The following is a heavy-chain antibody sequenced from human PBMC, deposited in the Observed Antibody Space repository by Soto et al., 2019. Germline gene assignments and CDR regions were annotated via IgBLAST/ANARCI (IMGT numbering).Heavy chain of an antibody. CDR3: ARDRFPAGGDTSYNYGMDV. J-gene: IGHJ6*02. Sequence: GASVKVSCKASGYTFTSYYMHWVRQAPGQGLEWMGIINPSGGSTSYAQKFQGRVTMTRDTSTSTVYMELSSLRSEDTAVYYCARDRFPAGGDTSYNYGMDVWGQGTTVTVSS. CDR1: GYTFTSYY. D-gene: IGHD3-10*01. V-gene: IGHV1-46*01. CDR2: INPSGGST.